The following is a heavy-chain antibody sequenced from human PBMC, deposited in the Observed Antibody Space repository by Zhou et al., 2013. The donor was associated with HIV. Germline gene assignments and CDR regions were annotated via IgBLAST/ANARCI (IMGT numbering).Heavy chain of an antibody. CDR2: IIPIFGSA. Sequence: QVQLVQSGAEVKKPGSSVKVSCKASGGTFSTYGISWVRQAPGHGLEWMGGIIPIFGSANYAQKFQGRVTITADESTTTAHMELSSLRSEDTAVYYCGRGDLWSYYYYAMDVWGQGTTVTVSS. V-gene: IGHV1-69*12. CDR1: GGTFSTYG. D-gene: IGHD3-16*01. CDR3: GRGDLWSYYYYAMDV. J-gene: IGHJ6*02.